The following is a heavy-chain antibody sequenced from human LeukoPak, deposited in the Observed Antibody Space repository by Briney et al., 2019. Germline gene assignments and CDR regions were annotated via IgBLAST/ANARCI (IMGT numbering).Heavy chain of an antibody. V-gene: IGHV3-21*01. J-gene: IGHJ6*03. CDR3: AREAHSSGWSVYYYYYMDV. CDR1: GFTFNTYS. Sequence: GGSLRLSCEASGFTFNTYSMNWARQAPGKGLEWGSSIDSSGGYMFYADSVKGRFTISRDNAKNSLYLQMNSLRAEATAVYYCAREAHSSGWSVYYYYYMDVWGKGTTVTISS. CDR2: IDSSGGYM. D-gene: IGHD6-19*01.